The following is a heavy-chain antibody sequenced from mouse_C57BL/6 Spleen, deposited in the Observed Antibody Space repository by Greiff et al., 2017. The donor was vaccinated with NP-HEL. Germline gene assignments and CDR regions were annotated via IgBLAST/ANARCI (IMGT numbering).Heavy chain of an antibody. CDR3: ARFDYDGDYAMDY. D-gene: IGHD2-4*01. CDR2: INPNNGGT. Sequence: EVQRVESGPELVKPGASVKIPCKASGYTFTDYNMDWVKQSHGKSLEWVGDINPNNGGTIYNQKFKGKATLTVDKSSSTAYMELRSLTSEDTAVYYCARFDYDGDYAMDYWGQGTSVTVSS. V-gene: IGHV1-18*01. J-gene: IGHJ4*01. CDR1: GYTFTDYN.